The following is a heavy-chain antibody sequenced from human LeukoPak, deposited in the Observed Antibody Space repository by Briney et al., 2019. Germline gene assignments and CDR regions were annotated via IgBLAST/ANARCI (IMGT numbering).Heavy chain of an antibody. CDR3: ARGGTYRYGSSDY. D-gene: IGHD5-18*01. Sequence: GESLKISCKGSGYSFTSYWIGWVRQMPGKGLEWLGIIYPGDSDTRYSPSFQGQVTISADKSISTAYLQWSSLRASDSAIYYCARGGTYRYGSSDYWGQGTLVTVSS. CDR2: IYPGDSDT. CDR1: GYSFTSYW. J-gene: IGHJ4*02. V-gene: IGHV5-51*01.